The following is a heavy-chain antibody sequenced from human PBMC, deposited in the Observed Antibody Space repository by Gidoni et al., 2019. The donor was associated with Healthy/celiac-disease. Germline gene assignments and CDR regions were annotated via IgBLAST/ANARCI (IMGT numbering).Heavy chain of an antibody. Sequence: QVQLVESGGGVVQPGWSLRLSCSASGFTFSSYAMPWVRQAPSKGLEWLAVIWYDGSNQYYADSVKGRFIISRDNSKNTLYLQMNSLRADDTAVYYCARGGVGEGAFDIWGQGTMVTVSS. D-gene: IGHD2-8*02. CDR2: IWYDGSNQ. CDR3: ARGGVGEGAFDI. J-gene: IGHJ3*02. CDR1: GFTFSSYA. V-gene: IGHV3-33*01.